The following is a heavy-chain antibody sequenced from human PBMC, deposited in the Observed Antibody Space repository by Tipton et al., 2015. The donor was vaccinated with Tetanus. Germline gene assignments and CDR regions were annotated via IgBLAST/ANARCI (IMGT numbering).Heavy chain of an antibody. CDR3: ARPYYYDSSGYSDYAFDI. CDR1: GFTFSDYY. J-gene: IGHJ3*02. V-gene: IGHV3-11*01. D-gene: IGHD3-22*01. CDR2: ISSSGSTI. Sequence: PRLSCAASGFTFSDYYMSWIRQAPGKGLEWVSYISSSGSTIYYADSVKGRFTISRDNAKNSLYLQMNSLRAEDTAVYYCARPYYYDSSGYSDYAFDIWGQGTMVTVSS.